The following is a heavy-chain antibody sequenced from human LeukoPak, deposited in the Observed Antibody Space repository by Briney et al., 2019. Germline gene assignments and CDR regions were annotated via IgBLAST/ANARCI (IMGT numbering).Heavy chain of an antibody. CDR1: GFTFSSYW. Sequence: GGSLRLSCAASGFTFSSYWMSWVRQAPGKGLEWVATIKRDGTEKYYVDPVKGRFTISRDNAKTALYLEMNNLRAEDTAVYFCVRDRVPGATRGEFDFWGQGTLVTVSS. D-gene: IGHD1-26*01. V-gene: IGHV3-7*01. CDR2: IKRDGTEK. J-gene: IGHJ4*02. CDR3: VRDRVPGATRGEFDF.